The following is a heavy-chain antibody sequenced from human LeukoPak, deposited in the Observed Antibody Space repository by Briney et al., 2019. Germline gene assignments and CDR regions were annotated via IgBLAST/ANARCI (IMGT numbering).Heavy chain of an antibody. CDR2: IYYSGST. CDR3: ARVGNPLVTVFAWFDP. D-gene: IGHD3-3*01. CDR1: GGSIDSGTYY. V-gene: IGHV4-39*07. J-gene: IGHJ5*02. Sequence: SETLSLTCTVSGGSIDSGTYYWGWIRQSPGKGLEWIGSIYYSGSTDYNPSLKSRVTISVDTSKNQFSLKLSSVTAADTAVYYCARVGNPLVTVFAWFDPWGQGTLVTVSS.